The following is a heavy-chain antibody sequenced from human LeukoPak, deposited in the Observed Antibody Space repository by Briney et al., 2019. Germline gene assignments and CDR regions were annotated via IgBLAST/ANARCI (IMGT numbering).Heavy chain of an antibody. Sequence: PGGSLRLSCAASGFTFSNYWMSWVPQAPGKGLEWVANIKQDGSEKYYVGSVKGRFTISRDNADNSLYLKMNSLRAEDTAVYYCARLRTFDYWGQGTLVTVSS. CDR3: ARLRTFDY. D-gene: IGHD1-14*01. J-gene: IGHJ4*02. CDR2: IKQDGSEK. CDR1: GFTFSNYW. V-gene: IGHV3-7*03.